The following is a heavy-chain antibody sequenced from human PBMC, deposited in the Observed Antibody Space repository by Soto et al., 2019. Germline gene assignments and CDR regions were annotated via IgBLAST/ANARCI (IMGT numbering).Heavy chain of an antibody. V-gene: IGHV3-30*18. J-gene: IGHJ4*02. Sequence: SGGSLRLSCAAFGFTFSSYGMHWVRQAPGKGLEWVAVISYDGSNKYYADSVKGRFTISRDNSKNTLYLQMNSLRAEDTAVYYCAKDVASGYVSTFDYWGQGTLVTVSS. CDR3: AKDVASGYVSTFDY. CDR1: GFTFSSYG. D-gene: IGHD3-22*01. CDR2: ISYDGSNK.